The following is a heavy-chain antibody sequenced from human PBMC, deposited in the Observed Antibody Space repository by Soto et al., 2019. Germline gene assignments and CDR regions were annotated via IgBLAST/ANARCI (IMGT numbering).Heavy chain of an antibody. J-gene: IGHJ5*01. CDR2: ISSSSSTI. CDR1: GCTFISYS. D-gene: IGHD6-19*01. V-gene: IGHV3-48*01. Sequence: GGSLRLSCAASGCTFISYSMNWVRQAPGKGLEWVSYISSSSSTIYYADSVKGRFTISRDNAKNSLYLQMNSLRAEDTAVYYCASTSSGWFDYWGQGTLVTVSS. CDR3: ASTSSGWFDY.